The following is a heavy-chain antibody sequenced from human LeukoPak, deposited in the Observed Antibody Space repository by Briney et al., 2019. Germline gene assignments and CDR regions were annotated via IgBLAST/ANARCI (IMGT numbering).Heavy chain of an antibody. CDR3: ARVGYSGSLYDAFDI. V-gene: IGHV4-61*02. CDR1: GGSISSGSYY. D-gene: IGHD1-26*01. CDR2: IYTSGST. Sequence: PSETLSLTCTVSGGSISSGSYYWSWIRQPAGKGLEWIGRIYTSGSTNYNPSLKSRVTISVDTSKNQFSLKLSSVTAADTAVYYCARVGYSGSLYDAFDIWGQGTMVTVSS. J-gene: IGHJ3*02.